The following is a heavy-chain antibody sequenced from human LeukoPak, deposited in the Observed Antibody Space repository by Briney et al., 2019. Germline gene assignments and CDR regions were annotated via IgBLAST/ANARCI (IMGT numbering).Heavy chain of an antibody. V-gene: IGHV4-59*11. Sequence: PSETLSLTCTVSGASINSHHWSWIRQSPEKGLEWIGYIYYDGSVNYNPSLKSRVTISLDTSKNQFSLKLISVTAADTAMYYCARESRGSSWYYMDVWGKGTTVTISS. CDR3: ARESRGSSWYYMDV. D-gene: IGHD6-13*01. CDR1: GASINSHH. J-gene: IGHJ6*03. CDR2: IYYDGSV.